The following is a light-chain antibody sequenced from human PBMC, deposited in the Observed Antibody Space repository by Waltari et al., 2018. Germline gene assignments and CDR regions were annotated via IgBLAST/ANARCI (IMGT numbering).Light chain of an antibody. CDR1: QSVLYSSNNKNY. J-gene: IGKJ4*01. CDR2: WAS. Sequence: DIVMTQSPDSLAVSLGERATINCKSSQSVLYSSNNKNYLAWYQQKPGQPPKLLIYWASTRESGVPDRFSGSGSGTDFTLTISSLQAEDVAVYHCQQYSNTPLTFGGGIKVEIK. V-gene: IGKV4-1*01. CDR3: QQYSNTPLT.